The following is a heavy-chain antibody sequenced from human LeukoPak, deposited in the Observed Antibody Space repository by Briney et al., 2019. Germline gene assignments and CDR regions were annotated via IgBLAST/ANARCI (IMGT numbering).Heavy chain of an antibody. D-gene: IGHD6-19*01. J-gene: IGHJ4*02. Sequence: PETLSLTCTVSGGSISSYYWSWIRQPPGKGLEWIGYIYYSGSTNYNPSLKSRVTISVDTSKNQFSLKLSSVTAADTAVYYCARSSGFPYYFDYWGQGTLVTVSS. CDR1: GGSISSYY. CDR3: ARSSGFPYYFDY. CDR2: IYYSGST. V-gene: IGHV4-59*01.